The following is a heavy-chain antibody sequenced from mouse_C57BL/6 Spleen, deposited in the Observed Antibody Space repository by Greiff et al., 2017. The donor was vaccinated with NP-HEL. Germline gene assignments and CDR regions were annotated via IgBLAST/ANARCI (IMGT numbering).Heavy chain of an antibody. J-gene: IGHJ2*01. CDR2: INPSSGYT. D-gene: IGHD1-1*01. CDR1: GYTFTSYT. V-gene: IGHV1-4*01. Sequence: VQLQQSGAELARPGASVKMSCKASGYTFTSYTMHWVKQRPGQGLEWIGYINPSSGYTKYNQKFKDKATLTADKSSSTAYMQLSSLTSEDSAVYYCAREGYGSSYGYFDYWGQGTTLTVSS. CDR3: AREGYGSSYGYFDY.